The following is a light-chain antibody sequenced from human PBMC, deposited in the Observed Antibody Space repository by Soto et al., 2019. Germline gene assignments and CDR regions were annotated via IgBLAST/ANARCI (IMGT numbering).Light chain of an antibody. CDR1: QRVSSGY. V-gene: IGKV3-20*01. J-gene: IGKJ1*01. CDR2: GAS. Sequence: EIVLTQSPGTLSLSPGEGATLSCRASQRVSSGYLAWYQQKPGQTPGLLIYGASGRATGIPDRFSGSGSGTDFTLTISRLEPEDFAVYYCQQYHTSPVTFGQGTKVDIK. CDR3: QQYHTSPVT.